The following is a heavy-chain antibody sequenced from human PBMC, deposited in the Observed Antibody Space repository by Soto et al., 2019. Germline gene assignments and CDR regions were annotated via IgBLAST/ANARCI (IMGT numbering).Heavy chain of an antibody. V-gene: IGHV3-7*05. CDR1: GFTFSSYW. D-gene: IGHD6-13*01. CDR3: ARDLSQVPLAGTGPDYFDY. J-gene: IGHJ4*02. CDR2: IKQDGSEK. Sequence: GGSLRLSCAASGFTFSSYWMSWVRQAPGKGLEWVTNIKQDGSEKYYVDSVKGRFTISRDNAKNSLYLQMNSLRAEDTAVYYCARDLSQVPLAGTGPDYFDYWGQGTLVTVSS.